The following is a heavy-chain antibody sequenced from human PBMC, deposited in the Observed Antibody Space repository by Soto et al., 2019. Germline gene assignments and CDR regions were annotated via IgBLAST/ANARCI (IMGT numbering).Heavy chain of an antibody. Sequence: WESLKISCKGSGYSFTSYWISWVRQMPGKGLEWMGRIDPSDSYTNYSPSFQGHVTISADKSISTAYLQWSSLKASDTAMYYCARHKQQLYAFDIWGQGTMVTVSS. CDR1: GYSFTSYW. CDR3: ARHKQQLYAFDI. D-gene: IGHD6-13*01. CDR2: IDPSDSYT. J-gene: IGHJ3*02. V-gene: IGHV5-10-1*01.